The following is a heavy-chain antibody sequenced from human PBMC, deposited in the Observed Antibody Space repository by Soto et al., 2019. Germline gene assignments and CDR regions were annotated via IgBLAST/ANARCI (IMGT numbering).Heavy chain of an antibody. CDR3: ARDRAELALPYYYYGMDV. D-gene: IGHD6-6*01. CDR2: IWYDGSNK. V-gene: IGHV3-33*01. CDR1: GFTFSSYG. Sequence: GGSLRLSCAASGFTFSSYGMHWVRQAPGKGLEWVAVIWYDGSNKYYADSVKGRFTISRDNSKNTLYLQMNSLRAEDTAVYYCARDRAELALPYYYYGMDVWGQGTTVTVSS. J-gene: IGHJ6*02.